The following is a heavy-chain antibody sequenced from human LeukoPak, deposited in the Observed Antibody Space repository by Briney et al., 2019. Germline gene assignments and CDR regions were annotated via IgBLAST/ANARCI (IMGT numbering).Heavy chain of an antibody. Sequence: ASVKVSCKASGYTFTGYYMHWVRQALGQGLEWMGWINPNSGGTNYAQKFQGRVTMTRDTSISTAYMELSRLRSDDTAVYYCARVDDSSGYYSAAGYFQHWGQGTLVTVSS. CDR1: GYTFTGYY. CDR2: INPNSGGT. J-gene: IGHJ1*01. D-gene: IGHD3-22*01. V-gene: IGHV1-2*02. CDR3: ARVDDSSGYYSAAGYFQH.